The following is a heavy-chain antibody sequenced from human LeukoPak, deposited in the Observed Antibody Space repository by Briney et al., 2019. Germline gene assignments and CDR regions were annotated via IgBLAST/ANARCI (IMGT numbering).Heavy chain of an antibody. V-gene: IGHV4-59*01. Sequence: EPSETLSLTCTVSGGSISNYYWNWIRQPPGKGLEWIGYIYYTGNTNYNPSLKSRVTISVDTSKNQFSLKLSSVTAADTPVYYCARDRLQLQSWGQGTLVTVSS. J-gene: IGHJ5*02. CDR1: GGSISNYY. D-gene: IGHD5-24*01. CDR3: ARDRLQLQS. CDR2: IYYTGNT.